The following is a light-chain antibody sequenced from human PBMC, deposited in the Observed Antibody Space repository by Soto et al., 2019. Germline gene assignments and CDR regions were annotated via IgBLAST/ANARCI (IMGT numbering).Light chain of an antibody. J-gene: IGKJ1*01. CDR2: AAS. CDR3: QKYNSAPMWT. Sequence: DIQMTQSPSSLSASVGDRVTITCRASQGISNYLAWYQQKPGKVPKLLIYAASTLQSGVPTRFSVRGYGTDFTLTISSLQPKDVATYYCQKYNSAPMWTFDQGTKVEIK. V-gene: IGKV1-27*01. CDR1: QGISNY.